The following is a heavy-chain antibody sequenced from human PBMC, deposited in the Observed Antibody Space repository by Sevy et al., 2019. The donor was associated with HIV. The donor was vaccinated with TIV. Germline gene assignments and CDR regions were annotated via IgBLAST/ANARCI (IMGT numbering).Heavy chain of an antibody. Sequence: GGSLRLSCAASGFTFSSYSMNWVRQAPGKGLEWVSSISSSSSYIYYADSVKGRFTISRDNAKNSLYMQMNSLRADDTAVYYCARDLGSSGWYGYYFDYWGQGTLVTISS. CDR2: ISSSSSYI. D-gene: IGHD6-19*01. CDR1: GFTFSSYS. CDR3: ARDLGSSGWYGYYFDY. J-gene: IGHJ4*02. V-gene: IGHV3-21*01.